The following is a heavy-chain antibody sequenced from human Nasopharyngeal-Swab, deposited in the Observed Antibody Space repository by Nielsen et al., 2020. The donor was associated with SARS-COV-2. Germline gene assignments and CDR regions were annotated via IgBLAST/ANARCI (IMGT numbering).Heavy chain of an antibody. CDR2: ISSSSSYI. J-gene: IGHJ6*02. D-gene: IGHD3-3*01. V-gene: IGHV3-21*01. CDR1: VFTFNNYN. Sequence: SRAASVFTFNNYNFNWVRQAPGKGLEWVSSISSSSSYIYYADSVKGRFTISRDNAKNSLYLQMNSLRAEDTAVYYCARDGLDYDFWSAYFMDVWGQGTTVTVSS. CDR3: ARDGLDYDFWSAYFMDV.